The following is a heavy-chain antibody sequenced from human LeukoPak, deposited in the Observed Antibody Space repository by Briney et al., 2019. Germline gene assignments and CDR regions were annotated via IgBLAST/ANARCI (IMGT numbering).Heavy chain of an antibody. Sequence: PGGSLRLFGGASGFTFSSYEMNWVRQAPGKGLEWISYISSGGSAIYYADSVKGRFTISRDNAKNSLYLQMNSLRAEDTAVYYCAKPLGEEQGLVGDAFDIWGQRTILTASS. D-gene: IGHD6-19*01. CDR1: GFTFSSYE. J-gene: IGHJ3*02. V-gene: IGHV3-48*03. CDR3: AKPLGEEQGLVGDAFDI. CDR2: ISSGGSAI.